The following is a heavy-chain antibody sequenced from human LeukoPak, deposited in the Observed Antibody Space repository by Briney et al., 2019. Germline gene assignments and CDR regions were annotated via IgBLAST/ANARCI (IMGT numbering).Heavy chain of an antibody. V-gene: IGHV3-74*01. J-gene: IGHJ4*02. CDR3: AREYSSWFDY. CDR2: INSDGRTT. Sequence: QPGGSLTLSCAASGFTFSSYWMHWVRQAPGKGLVWVSRINSDGRTTTYADSVRGRFTISRDNAKNTLYLQMDSLRAKDTAVYYCAREYSSWFDYWGQGTLVSVSS. D-gene: IGHD6-6*01. CDR1: GFTFSSYW.